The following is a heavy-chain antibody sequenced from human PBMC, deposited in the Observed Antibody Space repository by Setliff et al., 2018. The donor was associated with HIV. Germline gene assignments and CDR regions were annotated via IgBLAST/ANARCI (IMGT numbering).Heavy chain of an antibody. CDR3: ARSLTEQLVLGTSREYYFDS. J-gene: IGHJ4*02. CDR2: VYYSGST. D-gene: IGHD6-13*01. Sequence: SETLSLTCTVFGGSMNNYYWNWIRQSPGKGLEWIGYVYYSGSTKYSPSPNSRVSISLDPSTKQVSLRLRSVPAADTTVYYCARSLTEQLVLGTSREYYFDSWGLGALVTVSS. V-gene: IGHV4-59*01. CDR1: GGSMNNYY.